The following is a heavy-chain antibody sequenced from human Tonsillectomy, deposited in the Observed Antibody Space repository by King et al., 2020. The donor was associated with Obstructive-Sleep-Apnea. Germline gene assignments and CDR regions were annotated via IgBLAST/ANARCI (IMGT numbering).Heavy chain of an antibody. Sequence: VQLVESGGALAQPGESLRLSCAASGFTFSNFDMHWVRQIIGKGLEWVSAIGAAGDTYYPVYVKGRFTISRDNAKNSLYLQMNSLRDGDTAVYYCARSVGGSLKGPFDYLGQGTLVIVSS. CDR1: GFTFSNFD. V-gene: IGHV3-13*01. CDR2: IGAAGDT. J-gene: IGHJ4*02. D-gene: IGHD1-26*01. CDR3: ARSVGGSLKGPFDY.